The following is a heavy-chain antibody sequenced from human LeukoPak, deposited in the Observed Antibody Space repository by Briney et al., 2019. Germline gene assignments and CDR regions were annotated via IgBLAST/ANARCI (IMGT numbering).Heavy chain of an antibody. D-gene: IGHD3-22*01. J-gene: IGHJ4*02. CDR2: LCGGGDRT. Sequence: GGSLRLPCAASGFTFSSYGMSWVRQAPGKGLEWVSSLCGGGDRTYDADSVKGRFTVSRDNSKNTLYLQMNSLRAEDTAVYYCAKHYYDSSGSFLDYWGQGTVVTVSS. CDR1: GFTFSSYG. V-gene: IGHV3-23*01. CDR3: AKHYYDSSGSFLDY.